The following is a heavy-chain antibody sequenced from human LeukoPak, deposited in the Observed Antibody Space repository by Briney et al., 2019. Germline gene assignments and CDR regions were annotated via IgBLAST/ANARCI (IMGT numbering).Heavy chain of an antibody. CDR1: GGSFSGYY. D-gene: IGHD3-22*01. CDR3: ARGRRTITMIAGGLDY. Sequence: SETLSLTCAVYGGSFSGYYWSWICQPPGKGLGWIGEINHSGSTNYNPSLKSRVTISVDTSKNQFSLKLSSVTAADTAVYYCARGRRTITMIAGGLDYWGQGTLVTVSS. V-gene: IGHV4-34*01. J-gene: IGHJ4*02. CDR2: INHSGST.